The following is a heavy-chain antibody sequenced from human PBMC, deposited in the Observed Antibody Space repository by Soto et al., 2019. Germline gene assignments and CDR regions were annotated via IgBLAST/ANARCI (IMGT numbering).Heavy chain of an antibody. Sequence: SETLSLTCTVSGGSISSGDYYWSWIRQPPGKGLEWIGYIYYSGSTYYNPSLKSRVTISVDTSKNQFSLKLSSVTAADTAVYYCARAPLDYGSGSYYFNYWGQGTLVTVSS. V-gene: IGHV4-30-4*01. J-gene: IGHJ4*02. CDR3: ARAPLDYGSGSYYFNY. D-gene: IGHD3-10*01. CDR1: GGSISSGDYY. CDR2: IYYSGST.